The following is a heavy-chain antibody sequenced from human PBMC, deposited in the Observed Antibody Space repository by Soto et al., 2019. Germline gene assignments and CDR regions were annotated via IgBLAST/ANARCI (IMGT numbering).Heavy chain of an antibody. CDR1: GFTFSSYG. Sequence: GSLRLSCAASGFTFSSYGMHWVRQAPGKGLEWVAVIWYDGSNKYYADSVKGRFTISRDNSKNTLYLQMNSLRAEDTAVYYCARSQLGIVAFDIWGQGTMVTVSS. J-gene: IGHJ3*02. CDR2: IWYDGSNK. D-gene: IGHD7-27*01. CDR3: ARSQLGIVAFDI. V-gene: IGHV3-33*08.